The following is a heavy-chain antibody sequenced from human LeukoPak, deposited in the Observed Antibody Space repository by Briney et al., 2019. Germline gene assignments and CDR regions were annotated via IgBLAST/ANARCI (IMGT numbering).Heavy chain of an antibody. V-gene: IGHV4-59*01. CDR3: ARLYRSSSDYLDV. J-gene: IGHJ6*03. D-gene: IGHD6-6*01. CDR1: GGFISTYY. CDR2: IYYSGTT. Sequence: SETLSLTCTVSGGFISTYYWSWIRQPPGKGLEWIGYIYYSGTTHYNPSLKSRVTISEDTSKNQVSLRVSSVTAADTAVYYCARLYRSSSDYLDVWGRGTTVTVS.